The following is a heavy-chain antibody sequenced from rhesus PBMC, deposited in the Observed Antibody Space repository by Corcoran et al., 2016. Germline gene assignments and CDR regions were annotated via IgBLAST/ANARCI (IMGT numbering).Heavy chain of an antibody. CDR1: GGSISSNY. V-gene: IGHV4-173*01. CDR3: ARDQYYSSYFDY. D-gene: IGHD6-13*01. J-gene: IGHJ4*01. Sequence: LQLQESGPGLVKPSDTPSLTCAVSGGSISSNYWSWNRQPPGKGLEWIGRISGSGGSTDYNPSLKSRVTISTDTSKNQFSLKLSSVTAADTAVYYCARDQYYSSYFDYWGQGVLVTVSS. CDR2: ISGSGGST.